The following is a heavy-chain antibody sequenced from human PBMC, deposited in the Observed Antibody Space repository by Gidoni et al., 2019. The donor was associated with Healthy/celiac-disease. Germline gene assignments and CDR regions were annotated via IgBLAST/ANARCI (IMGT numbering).Heavy chain of an antibody. CDR3: ARELTMVRGVNDY. V-gene: IGHV4-39*07. CDR1: GGSISSSSYY. Sequence: QLQLQESGPGLVKPSETLSLTCTVSGGSISSSSYYWGWIRQPPGKGLEWIGSIYYSGSTYYNPSLKSRVTISVDTSKNQFSLKLSSVTAADTAVYYCARELTMVRGVNDYWGQGTLVTVSS. J-gene: IGHJ4*02. CDR2: IYYSGST. D-gene: IGHD3-10*01.